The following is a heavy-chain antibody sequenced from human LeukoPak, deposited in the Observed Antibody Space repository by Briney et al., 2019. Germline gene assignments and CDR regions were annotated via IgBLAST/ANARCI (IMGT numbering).Heavy chain of an antibody. J-gene: IGHJ4*02. V-gene: IGHV3-15*01. CDR1: GFTFSNAW. Sequence: PGGSLRLSCAASGFTFSNAWMSWVRQAPGKGLEWVRCIKSKTDGGTTDYAAPVKGRFTISRDDSKNTLYLQMNSLRAEDTAVYYCAKEARKIYSSSIHFDYWGQGTLVTVSS. CDR2: IKSKTDGGTT. D-gene: IGHD6-6*01. CDR3: AKEARKIYSSSIHFDY.